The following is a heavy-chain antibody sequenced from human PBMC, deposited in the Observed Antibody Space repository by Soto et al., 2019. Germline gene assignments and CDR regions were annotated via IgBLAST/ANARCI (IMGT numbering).Heavy chain of an antibody. CDR1: GFTFSSYA. V-gene: IGHV3-23*01. CDR2: MSGGGGST. Sequence: GGSLRLSCAASGFTFSSYAMSWVRQAPGKGLEWVSAMSGGGGSTYYADSVKGRFTISRDNSKNTRYLQMNSLRAEDTAVYYCAKIAYYDILSGSRKYNWFDPWGQGTLVTVSS. J-gene: IGHJ5*02. CDR3: AKIAYYDILSGSRKYNWFDP. D-gene: IGHD3-9*01.